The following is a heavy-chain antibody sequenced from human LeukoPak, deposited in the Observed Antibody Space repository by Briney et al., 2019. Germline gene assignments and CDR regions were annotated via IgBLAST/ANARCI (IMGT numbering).Heavy chain of an antibody. CDR3: ATEGRLYGSPMH. Sequence: SQTLSLTCTVSGGSISSGGYYWRWIRQHPGKGLEWIGYIYYSGSTYYNPSLKSRATISVDTSKNKFSLKLSSVTAADTAVYYSATEGRLYGSPMHSGPGTLGTLSS. V-gene: IGHV4-31*03. J-gene: IGHJ1*01. D-gene: IGHD3-16*02. CDR2: IYYSGST. CDR1: GGSISSGGYY.